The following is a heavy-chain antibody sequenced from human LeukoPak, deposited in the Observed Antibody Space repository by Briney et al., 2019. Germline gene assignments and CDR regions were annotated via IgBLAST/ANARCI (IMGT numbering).Heavy chain of an antibody. V-gene: IGHV3-30-3*01. CDR3: ASVWRALGYTIDY. CDR2: TSSDLNVK. Sequence: GGPLGLSCAASGFTFRNYVIHWVRQALGKGLEWVAVTSSDLNVKLNADSVKGRFTISRDNSKNTLYLQMNSLRVEDTAVYYCASVWRALGYTIDYWGQGTQVAVSS. J-gene: IGHJ4*02. CDR1: GFTFRNYV. D-gene: IGHD5-18*01.